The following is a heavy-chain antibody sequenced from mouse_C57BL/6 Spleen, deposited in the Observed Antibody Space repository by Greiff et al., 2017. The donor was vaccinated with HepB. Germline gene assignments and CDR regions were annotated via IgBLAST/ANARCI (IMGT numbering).Heavy chain of an antibody. CDR2: ISYSGST. D-gene: IGHD3-2*02. Sequence: EVQLQQSGPGMVKPSQSLSLTCTVTGYSITSGYDWHWIRHFPGNKLEWMGYISYSGSTNYNPSLKSRISITHDTSKNHFFLKLNSVTTEDTATYYCARETAQAPYYFDYWGQGTTLTVSS. CDR1: GYSITSGYD. J-gene: IGHJ2*01. V-gene: IGHV3-1*01. CDR3: ARETAQAPYYFDY.